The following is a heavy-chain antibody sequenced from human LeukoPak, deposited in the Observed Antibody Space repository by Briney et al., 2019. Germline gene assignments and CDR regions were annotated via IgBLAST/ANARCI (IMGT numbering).Heavy chain of an antibody. V-gene: IGHV5-51*01. D-gene: IGHD5-24*01. J-gene: IGHJ4*02. CDR1: GYTFSDYW. CDR3: ARQDGYGLYYFDY. Sequence: GESLKISCKGSGYTFSDYWIAWVRQMPGKGLEWLGIIYPGDSDTRYSPSFQGQVTISADKSISTAYLQWSSLKASDTAMYYCARQDGYGLYYFDYWGQGTLVTVSS. CDR2: IYPGDSDT.